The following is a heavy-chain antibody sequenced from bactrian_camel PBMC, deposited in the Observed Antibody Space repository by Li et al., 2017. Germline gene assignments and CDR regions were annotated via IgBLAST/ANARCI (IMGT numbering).Heavy chain of an antibody. CDR3: VAEAAPRCTYCSGRACYNGF. CDR2: IDTRGSTT. Sequence: QLVESGGGTVQAGGSLRLSCVVSGYTYSGACMGWFRQAPGKEREGIASIDTRGSTTYADSVKGRFTISKDNAKNTLYLQMNTLKPEDTAMYFCVAEAAPRCTYCSGRACYNGFWGQGTQVTVS. D-gene: IGHD2*01. CDR1: GYTYSGAC. V-gene: IGHV3S28*01. J-gene: IGHJ4*01.